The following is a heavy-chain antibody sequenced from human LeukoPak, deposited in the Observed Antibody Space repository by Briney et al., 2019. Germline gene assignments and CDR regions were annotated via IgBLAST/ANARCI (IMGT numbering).Heavy chain of an antibody. D-gene: IGHD3-22*01. J-gene: IGHJ4*02. Sequence: KPSETLSLTCTVSGGSISSYYWSWIRQPPGKGLEWIGYIHTSGSTYYNPSLKSRVTISVDTSKNQFSLKLSSVTAADTAVYYCARGYYDTSAYSNPFDFWGQGTLVTVSS. CDR3: ARGYYDTSAYSNPFDF. CDR1: GGSISSYY. CDR2: IHTSGST. V-gene: IGHV4-4*09.